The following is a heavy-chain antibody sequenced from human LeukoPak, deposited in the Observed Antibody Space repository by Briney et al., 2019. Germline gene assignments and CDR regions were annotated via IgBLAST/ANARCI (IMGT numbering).Heavy chain of an antibody. V-gene: IGHV3-74*01. J-gene: IGHJ3*02. Sequence: GGSLRLSCAASGFTFSSYWMHWVRQAPGKGLVWVSRINSDGSSTSYADSVRGRFTISRDNAKNTLYLQMNSLRAEDTAVYYYARDPPTPYAIFGVVIIGHDAFDIWGQGTMVTVSS. D-gene: IGHD3-3*01. CDR3: ARDPPTPYAIFGVVIIGHDAFDI. CDR1: GFTFSSYW. CDR2: INSDGSST.